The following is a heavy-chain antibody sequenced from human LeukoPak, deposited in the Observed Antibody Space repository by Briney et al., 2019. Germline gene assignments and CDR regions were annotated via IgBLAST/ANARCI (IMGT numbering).Heavy chain of an antibody. Sequence: GGSLRLSCEASGYTFSSHWMSWVRQAPGKGLEWVANIHQDGSEKYYVDSVKGRFTISRDNAKNSLFLLMNSLRAEDTAVYYCARDSYRALEYWGQGTLVTVSS. J-gene: IGHJ4*02. CDR3: ARDSYRALEY. CDR2: IHQDGSEK. V-gene: IGHV3-7*01. CDR1: GYTFSSHW. D-gene: IGHD1-14*01.